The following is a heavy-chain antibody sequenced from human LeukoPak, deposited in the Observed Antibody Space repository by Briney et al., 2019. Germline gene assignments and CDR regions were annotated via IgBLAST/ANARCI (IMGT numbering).Heavy chain of an antibody. V-gene: IGHV3-9*01. CDR1: GFIFENYA. CDR2: ISWNSGRI. Sequence: GGSLRLSCAASGFIFENYALHWVRQAPGKGLEWVSGISWNSGRIGYADSVKGRFTISRDNAKNSLYLQMNSLRAEDTALYYCAKGAHLLRDSMDVWGQGTTVTVSS. D-gene: IGHD3-3*01. J-gene: IGHJ6*02. CDR3: AKGAHLLRDSMDV.